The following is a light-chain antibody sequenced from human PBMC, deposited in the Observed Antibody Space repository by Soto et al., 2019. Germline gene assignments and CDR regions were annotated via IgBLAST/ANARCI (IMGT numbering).Light chain of an antibody. CDR2: DVS. V-gene: IGKV1-33*01. J-gene: IGKJ1*01. Sequence: DIQMTQSPSSLSASVGDRVTITCQASQDTSNYLNWYQQKPGKAPKLLIHDVSNLETVVPSRFSGSGSGTDFNLTISSLQPEDIATYYCQQYDSLTRSFGQGTKVEIK. CDR1: QDTSNY. CDR3: QQYDSLTRS.